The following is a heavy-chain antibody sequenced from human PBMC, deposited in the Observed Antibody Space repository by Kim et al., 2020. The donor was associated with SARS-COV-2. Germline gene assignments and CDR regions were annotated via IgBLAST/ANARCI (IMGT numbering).Heavy chain of an antibody. V-gene: IGHV3-30*03. CDR1: GFTFSSHA. CDR3: GRDLNYYSSGNYIDYFD. CDR2: ISYHGSNK. D-gene: IGHD3-10*01. Sequence: GGSLRLSCAASGFTFSSHAMHWVRQAPGKGPEWVAAISYHGSNKFYLDSVKGRFTISRDNSKNTLYLEMNSLRSDDTAVYFCGRDLNYYSSGNYIDYFD. J-gene: IGHJ4*01.